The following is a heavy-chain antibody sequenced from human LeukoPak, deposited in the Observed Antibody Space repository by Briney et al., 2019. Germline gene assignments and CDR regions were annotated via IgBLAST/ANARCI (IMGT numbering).Heavy chain of an antibody. V-gene: IGHV1-18*01. J-gene: IGHJ3*02. CDR3: ARDARVLNAFDI. Sequence: AAVKVSCKASGYTFTSYGISWVRQAPGQGLEWMGWISAYNGNTNYAQKLQGRVTMTTDTSTSTAYMELRSLRSDDTAVYYCARDARVLNAFDIWGQGTMVTVSS. CDR1: GYTFTSYG. CDR2: ISAYNGNT. D-gene: IGHD3-10*01.